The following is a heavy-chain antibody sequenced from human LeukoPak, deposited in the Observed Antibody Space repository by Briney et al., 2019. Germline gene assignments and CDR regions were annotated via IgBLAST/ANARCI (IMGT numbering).Heavy chain of an antibody. J-gene: IGHJ4*02. Sequence: GGSLRLSCAASGFTVSSNYMSWVRQAPGKGLEWVSVIHSGGSTYYADSVKGRFTISRDNSKNTLYLQMNSLRAEDTAVYYCARDYCSGGSCYFDYWGQGTLVTVSS. CDR2: IHSGGST. CDR1: GFTVSSNY. D-gene: IGHD2-15*01. V-gene: IGHV3-66*01. CDR3: ARDYCSGGSCYFDY.